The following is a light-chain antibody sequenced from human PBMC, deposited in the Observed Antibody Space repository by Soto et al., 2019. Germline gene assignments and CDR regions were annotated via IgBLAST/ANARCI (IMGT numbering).Light chain of an antibody. V-gene: IGKV1-39*01. Sequence: DIQMTQSPSSLSASVGDRVIMTCRASQTINNYLCWYQQKPGKAPKLLISAASSLQSGVPSRFSGSESGTDFTLTISSLQPEDFATYYCQQSYSYPYTFGQGTKLEI. CDR2: AAS. J-gene: IGKJ2*01. CDR1: QTINNY. CDR3: QQSYSYPYT.